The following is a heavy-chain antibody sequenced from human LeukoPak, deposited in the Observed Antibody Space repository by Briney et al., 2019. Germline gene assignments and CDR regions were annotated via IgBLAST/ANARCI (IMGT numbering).Heavy chain of an antibody. CDR2: INPNSGGT. CDR1: GYTFTGYY. V-gene: IGHV1-2*02. Sequence: ASVKVSCKASGYTFTGYYMHWVRQAPGQGLEWMGWINPNSGGTNYAQKFQGRVTMTRDTSISTAYMELSRLRSDDTAVYYCASRFNSSGLKPSSLGFDPWGQGTLVTVPS. CDR3: ASRFNSSGLKPSSLGFDP. D-gene: IGHD3-22*01. J-gene: IGHJ5*02.